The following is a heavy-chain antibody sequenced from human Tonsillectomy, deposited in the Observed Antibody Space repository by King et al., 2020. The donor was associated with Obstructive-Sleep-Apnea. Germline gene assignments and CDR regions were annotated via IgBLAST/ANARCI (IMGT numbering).Heavy chain of an antibody. CDR3: ARSKGPGAFDI. Sequence: QLVQSGAEVKKPGASVKVSCKASGYTFTSYDINWVRQATGRGLEWMAWMNPNSGSTAYAQKFQGRLTMTRSASNSTAYMDLSSLQSEDTAVYYCARSKGPGAFDIWGQGTMVIVSS. V-gene: IGHV1-8*01. J-gene: IGHJ3*02. CDR1: GYTFTSYD. CDR2: MNPNSGST.